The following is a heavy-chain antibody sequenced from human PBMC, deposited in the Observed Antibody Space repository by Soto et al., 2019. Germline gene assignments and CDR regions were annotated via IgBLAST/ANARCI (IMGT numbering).Heavy chain of an antibody. CDR3: ANDIVVVEGGNY. V-gene: IGHV3-21*01. CDR1: GFTFSSYS. CDR2: ISSSSSYI. D-gene: IGHD2-15*01. J-gene: IGHJ4*02. Sequence: GGSLRLSCAASGFTFSSYSMNWVRQAPGKGLEWVSSISSSSSYIYYADSVKGRFTISRDNAKNSLYLQMNSLRAEDTAVYYCANDIVVVEGGNYWGQGTLVTVSS.